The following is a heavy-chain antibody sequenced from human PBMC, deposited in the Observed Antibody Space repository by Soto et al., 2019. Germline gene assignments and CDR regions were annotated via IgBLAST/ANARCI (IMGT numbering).Heavy chain of an antibody. J-gene: IGHJ4*02. D-gene: IGHD2-2*01. CDR3: ARGDIVVVPAAEPFDY. Sequence: QVQLQKWGAGLLKPSETLSLTCAVYGGSFSGYYWSWIRQPPGKGQEWIGEINHSGSTNYNPSLKSRVTISVDTSKNQFSLKLSSVTAADTAVYYCARGDIVVVPAAEPFDYWGQGTLVTVSS. CDR2: INHSGST. CDR1: GGSFSGYY. V-gene: IGHV4-34*01.